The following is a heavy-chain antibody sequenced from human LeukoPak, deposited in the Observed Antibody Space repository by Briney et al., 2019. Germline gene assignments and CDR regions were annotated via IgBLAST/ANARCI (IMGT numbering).Heavy chain of an antibody. D-gene: IGHD2-15*01. CDR2: ISANNGDT. V-gene: IGHV1-18*04. CDR3: ARCSGASCYNPFDM. Sequence: ASVKVSCKASGYTFTSYGISWVRQAPGQGLEWMGRISANNGDTNYAQKPRGRVTMTTDTSTSTAYMELTSLRSDDSAVYYCARCSGASCYNPFDMWGQGTMVTVSS. J-gene: IGHJ3*02. CDR1: GYTFTSYG.